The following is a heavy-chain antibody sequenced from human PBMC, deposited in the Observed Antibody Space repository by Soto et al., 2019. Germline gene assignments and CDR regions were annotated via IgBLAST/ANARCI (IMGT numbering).Heavy chain of an antibody. V-gene: IGHV3-33*01. J-gene: IGHJ4*02. CDR1: GFTFSSYG. CDR3: ARGASPYKGTVFEH. D-gene: IGHD1-20*01. Sequence: QVQLVESGGGVVQPGRSLRLSCAASGFTFSSYGMHWVRQGPGKGLEWVAVIWYDGSNKDYADSVKGRFTISRDNSKNTVDLQMNSRRAEDTAVYYCARGASPYKGTVFEHWGQGTLVTVSS. CDR2: IWYDGSNK.